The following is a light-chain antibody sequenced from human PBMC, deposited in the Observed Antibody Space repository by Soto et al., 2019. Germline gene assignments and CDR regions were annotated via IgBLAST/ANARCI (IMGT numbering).Light chain of an antibody. CDR3: QQHGGSPIT. CDR2: GAS. Sequence: MLWTPAPSTRSLSPGESATLSCRASQTFIRNYLAWHQHKPGQTPRLLVYGASSRATGIPDRFSGSGSGTDFTLTISRLEPEDFAVYYCQQHGGSPITFGQGTRLEIK. V-gene: IGKV3-20*01. J-gene: IGKJ5*01. CDR1: QTFIRNY.